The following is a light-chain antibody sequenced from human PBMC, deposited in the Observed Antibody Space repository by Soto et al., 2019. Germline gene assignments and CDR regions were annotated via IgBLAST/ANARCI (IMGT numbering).Light chain of an antibody. CDR3: QQYGSSPYT. J-gene: IGKJ2*01. CDR1: QSVSSSY. V-gene: IGKV3-20*01. Sequence: EIVLTQSPGTLSLSPGERATLSCRASQSVSSSYLAWYQQKPAQAPRLLIDGASSRSTGIPDRFSGSGSGTVFTLTISRLEPEDFAVYYCQQYGSSPYTFGQGTKLEIK. CDR2: GAS.